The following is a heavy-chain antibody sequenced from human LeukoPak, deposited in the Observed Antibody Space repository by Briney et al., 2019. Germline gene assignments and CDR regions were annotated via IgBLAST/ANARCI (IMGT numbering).Heavy chain of an antibody. J-gene: IGHJ5*02. Sequence: SETLSLTCAVYGGSFSGYYWSWIRQPPGKGLGWIGEINHSGSTNYNPSLKSRVTISVDTSKNQFSLKLSSVTAADTAVYYCARVAGKGDNWFDPWGQGILVSVSS. CDR1: GGSFSGYY. CDR3: ARVAGKGDNWFDP. D-gene: IGHD6-19*01. V-gene: IGHV4-34*01. CDR2: INHSGST.